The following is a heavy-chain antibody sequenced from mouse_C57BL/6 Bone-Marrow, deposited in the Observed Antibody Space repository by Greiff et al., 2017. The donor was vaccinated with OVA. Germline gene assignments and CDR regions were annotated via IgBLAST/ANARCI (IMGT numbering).Heavy chain of an antibody. CDR2: ISSGSSTI. CDR1: GFTFSDYG. Sequence: EVKLVESGGGLVKPGGSLKLSCAASGFTFSDYGMHWVRQAPEKGLEWVAYISSGSSTIYYADTVKGRFTISRDNAKNTLCLQMTSLRSEDTAVYYCARWLPWYFDVWGTGTTVTVSS. CDR3: ARWLPWYFDV. D-gene: IGHD2-2*01. V-gene: IGHV5-17*01. J-gene: IGHJ1*03.